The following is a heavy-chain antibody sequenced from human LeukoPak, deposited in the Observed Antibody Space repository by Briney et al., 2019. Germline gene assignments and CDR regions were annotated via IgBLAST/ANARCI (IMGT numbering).Heavy chain of an antibody. CDR1: GFTFSSYG. Sequence: GGSLRLSCAASGFTFSSYGMSLVRQAPGKGLEWVSAISGSGGSTYYADSVKGRFTISRDNSKNTLYLQMNSLRAEDTAVYYCAKPLYGSGSYHYMDVWGKGTTVTISS. CDR3: AKPLYGSGSYHYMDV. D-gene: IGHD3-10*01. J-gene: IGHJ6*03. V-gene: IGHV3-23*01. CDR2: ISGSGGST.